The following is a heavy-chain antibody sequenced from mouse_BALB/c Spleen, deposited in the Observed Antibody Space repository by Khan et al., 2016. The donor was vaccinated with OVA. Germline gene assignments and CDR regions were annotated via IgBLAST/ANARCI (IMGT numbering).Heavy chain of an antibody. CDR3: ARAGDGSSYWYFDV. V-gene: IGHV1-9*01. CDR2: ILPGSGST. D-gene: IGHD1-1*01. Sequence: QVQLQQSGAELMKPGASVKISCKATGYTFSSYWIEWVKQRPGHGLEWIGEILPGSGSTNYNEQFKGKATFTADTSSNTAYMQLSSLTSEDSAVYYCARAGDGSSYWYFDVWGAGTTVTVSS. J-gene: IGHJ1*01. CDR1: GYTFSSYW.